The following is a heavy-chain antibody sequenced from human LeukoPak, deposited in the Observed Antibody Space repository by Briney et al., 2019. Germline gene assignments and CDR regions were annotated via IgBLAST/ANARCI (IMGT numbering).Heavy chain of an antibody. Sequence: PSETLSLTCTVSGGSISTYYWSWLRQPPGKGLEWIGYIYYSGSTNYNPSLKSPVTISVDTSKNQFSLKVSSVTAADTAVYYCARSHSVWTSFDYWGQGTLVTVSS. CDR2: IYYSGST. CDR1: GGSISTYY. D-gene: IGHD3/OR15-3a*01. J-gene: IGHJ4*02. CDR3: ARSHSVWTSFDY. V-gene: IGHV4-59*01.